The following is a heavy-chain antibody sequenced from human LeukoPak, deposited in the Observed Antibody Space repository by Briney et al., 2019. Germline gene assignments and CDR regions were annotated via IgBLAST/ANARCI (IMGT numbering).Heavy chain of an antibody. D-gene: IGHD3-3*01. CDR3: ARHPHYDFWSGYYLDY. CDR1: GFTFSSYS. Sequence: GGSLRPSCAASGFTFSSYSMNWVRQAPGKGLEWVSYISSSSSTIYYADSVKGRFTISRDNAKNSLYLQMNSLRAEDTAVYYCARHPHYDFWSGYYLDYWGQGTLVTVSS. J-gene: IGHJ4*02. V-gene: IGHV3-48*01. CDR2: ISSSSSTI.